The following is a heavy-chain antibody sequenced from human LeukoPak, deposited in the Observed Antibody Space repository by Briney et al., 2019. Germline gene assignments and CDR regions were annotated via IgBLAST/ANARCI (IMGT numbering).Heavy chain of an antibody. J-gene: IGHJ4*02. V-gene: IGHV1-46*01. D-gene: IGHD5-24*01. Sequence: VSVKVSCKASGYTFISYYMHWVRQAPGQGLEWMGIINPSGGSTSYAQKFQGRVTMTRDTSTSTVYMELSSLRSEDTAVYYCARDEVQRWLQLGYWGQGTLVTVSS. CDR3: ARDEVQRWLQLGY. CDR2: INPSGGST. CDR1: GYTFISYY.